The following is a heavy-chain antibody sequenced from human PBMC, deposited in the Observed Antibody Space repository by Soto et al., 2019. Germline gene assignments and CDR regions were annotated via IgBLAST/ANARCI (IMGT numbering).Heavy chain of an antibody. CDR3: ARPARMVNSGLDY. J-gene: IGHJ4*02. CDR2: IYPGDSDT. V-gene: IGHV5-51*01. Sequence: GESLKISCKGSGYSFTNYWIGWVRQMPGKGLEWMGIIYPGDSDTRYSPPFQGQVTISVDKSISTAYLQWSSLKASDTAMYYCARPARMVNSGLDYWGQGTLVTVSS. CDR1: GYSFTNYW. D-gene: IGHD1-26*01.